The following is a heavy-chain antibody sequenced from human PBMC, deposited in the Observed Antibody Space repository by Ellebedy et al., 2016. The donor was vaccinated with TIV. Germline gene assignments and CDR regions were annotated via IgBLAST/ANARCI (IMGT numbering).Heavy chain of an antibody. CDR3: ARDPYGGNLLVY. J-gene: IGHJ4*02. CDR1: GFTVSSNY. CDR2: IYSGGST. V-gene: IGHV3-53*01. D-gene: IGHD4-23*01. Sequence: GESLKISCAASGFTVSSNYMTWVRQAPGKGLEWVSVIYSGGSTYHADSVKGRFTISRDNSKNTLYLQMNSLRAEDTAVYYCARDPYGGNLLVYWGQGTLVTVSS.